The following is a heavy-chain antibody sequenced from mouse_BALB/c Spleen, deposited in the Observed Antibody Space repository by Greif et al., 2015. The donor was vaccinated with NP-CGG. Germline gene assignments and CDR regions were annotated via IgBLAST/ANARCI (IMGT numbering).Heavy chain of an antibody. CDR1: GFTFSSYA. V-gene: IGHV5-9-1*01. CDR2: ISSGGSYT. J-gene: IGHJ1*01. Sequence: EVKLVESGGGLVKPGGSLKLSCAASGFTFSSYAMSWVRQTPEKRLEWVATISSGGSYTYYPDSVKGRFTISRDNAKNPLYLQMSSLRSEDTAMYYCARDPARGYFDVWGAGTTVTVSS. CDR3: ARDPARGYFDV.